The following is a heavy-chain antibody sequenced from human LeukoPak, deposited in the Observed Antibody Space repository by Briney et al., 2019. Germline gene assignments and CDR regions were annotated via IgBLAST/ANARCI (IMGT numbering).Heavy chain of an antibody. Sequence: GESLKISCKGSGYTFSNCWIGWVRQMPGKGLEWMGIIYPGVSDTTYSPSFQGQVTISADKTISTAYLQWSSLKASDTAMYYCASAGDSSDYYYFSAFDIWGQGTMVTVSS. CDR3: ASAGDSSDYYYFSAFDI. CDR1: GYTFSNCW. J-gene: IGHJ3*02. CDR2: IYPGVSDT. V-gene: IGHV5-51*01. D-gene: IGHD3-22*01.